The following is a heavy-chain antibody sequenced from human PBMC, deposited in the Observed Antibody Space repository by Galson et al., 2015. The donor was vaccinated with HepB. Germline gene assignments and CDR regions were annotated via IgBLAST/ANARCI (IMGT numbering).Heavy chain of an antibody. CDR2: ISYDGSRT. J-gene: IGHJ4*02. V-gene: IGHV3-30*03. CDR3: ARVRINNLDY. D-gene: IGHD1/OR15-1a*01. CDR1: GFTFSDAY. Sequence: SLRLSCASSGFTFSDAYMIWVRQVPGKGLEWVAVISYDGSRTYADSVKGRFTISRDNSKSTLYLHMNSLRFEDTSMYYCARVRINNLDYWGQGTLVTVSS.